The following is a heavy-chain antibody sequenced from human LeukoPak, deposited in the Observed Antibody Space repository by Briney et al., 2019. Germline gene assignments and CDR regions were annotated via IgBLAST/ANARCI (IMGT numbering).Heavy chain of an antibody. D-gene: IGHD6-13*01. CDR1: GYSFTNYW. Sequence: GESLKISCKSSGYSFTNYWIGWVRQMRGKGLEWMGIIYPDDSDTRYSPSFQGQVTISADKSISTAYLQWSSLKASDTAMYYCARRDRYSSSWNLDYWGQGTLVTVSS. V-gene: IGHV5-51*01. J-gene: IGHJ4*02. CDR3: ARRDRYSSSWNLDY. CDR2: IYPDDSDT.